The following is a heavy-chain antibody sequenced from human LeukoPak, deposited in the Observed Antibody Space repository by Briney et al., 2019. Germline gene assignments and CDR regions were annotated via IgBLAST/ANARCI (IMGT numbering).Heavy chain of an antibody. CDR1: GGSISSYY. V-gene: IGHV4-4*07. Sequence: SETLSLTCTVSGGSISSYYWSWIRQPAGKGLEWIGRIYTSGSTNYNPSLKSRVTMSVDTSKNQSSLKLSSVTAADTAVYYCARDRISYSSSWYGVWGQGPLVTVSS. J-gene: IGHJ4*02. CDR2: IYTSGST. CDR3: ARDRISYSSSWYGV. D-gene: IGHD6-13*01.